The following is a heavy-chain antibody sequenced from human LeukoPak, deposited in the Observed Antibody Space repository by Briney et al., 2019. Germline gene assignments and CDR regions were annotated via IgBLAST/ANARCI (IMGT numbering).Heavy chain of an antibody. J-gene: IGHJ6*02. V-gene: IGHV3-11*04. D-gene: IGHD4-17*01. CDR2: ISSSGSTI. CDR1: GFTVSSNY. CDR3: AREGGGASGDYGDYYYYYGMDV. Sequence: PGGSLRLSCAASGFTVSSNYMSWVRQAPGKGLEWVSYISSSGSTIYYADSVKGRFTISRDNAKNSLYLQMNSLRAEDTAVYYCAREGGGASGDYGDYYYYYGMDVWGQGTTVTVSS.